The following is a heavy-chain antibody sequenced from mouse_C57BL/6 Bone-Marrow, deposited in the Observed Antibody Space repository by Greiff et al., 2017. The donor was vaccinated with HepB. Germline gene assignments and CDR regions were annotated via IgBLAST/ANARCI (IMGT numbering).Heavy chain of an antibody. CDR1: GFTFTDYY. V-gene: IGHV7-3*01. CDR2: IRNKANGYTT. Sequence: EVQLVESGGGLVQPGGSLSLSCAASGFTFTDYYMSWVRQPPGKALEWLGFIRNKANGYTTEYSASVKGRFTISRDNSQSILYLQMNALRAEDSATYYCARSGLRYYGSSYYFDYWGQGTTLTVSS. J-gene: IGHJ2*01. CDR3: ARSGLRYYGSSYYFDY. D-gene: IGHD1-1*01.